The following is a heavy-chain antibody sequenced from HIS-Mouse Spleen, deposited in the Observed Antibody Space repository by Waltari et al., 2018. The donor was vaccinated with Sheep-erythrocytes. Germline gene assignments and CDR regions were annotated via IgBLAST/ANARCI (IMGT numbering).Heavy chain of an antibody. CDR1: GGSISSSSYY. D-gene: IGHD1-26*01. J-gene: IGHJ3*02. Sequence: QLQLQESGPGLVKPSETLSLTCTVSGGSISSSSYYWGWSRQPPGKGLEWIGSIYYRGRTYYNPSLKRRVTISGDTSKNQFSLKLSAVTAADTAVYYCARESGAGSYYNVRDAFDIWGQGTMVTVSS. CDR3: ARESGAGSYYNVRDAFDI. CDR2: IYYRGRT. V-gene: IGHV4-39*07.